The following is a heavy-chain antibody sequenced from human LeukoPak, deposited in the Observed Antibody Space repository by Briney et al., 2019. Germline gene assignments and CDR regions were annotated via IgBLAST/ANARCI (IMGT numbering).Heavy chain of an antibody. J-gene: IGHJ3*02. Sequence: SETLSLTCTVSGGSISSSSYYWGWIRQPPGKGREWIGSIYYSGSTYYNPSLKSRVTISVDTSKNQFSLKLSSVTAADTAVYYCARLDYYDSSGYRIDAFDIWGQGTMVTVSS. D-gene: IGHD3-22*01. CDR2: IYYSGST. CDR3: ARLDYYDSSGYRIDAFDI. V-gene: IGHV4-39*01. CDR1: GGSISSSSYY.